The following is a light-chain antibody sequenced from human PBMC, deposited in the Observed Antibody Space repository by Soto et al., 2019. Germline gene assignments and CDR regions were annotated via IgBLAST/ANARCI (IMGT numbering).Light chain of an antibody. Sequence: EIVWTQSPGTLSLSPGERATLSCRASQSISSSYLAWYQQKPGQAPRLLIYGASSRATGIPDRFGGSGSGTAFTLTINSLEPEDFAVYYCQQYDRSHRTFRQGTKV. CDR3: QQYDRSHRT. V-gene: IGKV3-20*01. CDR2: GAS. J-gene: IGKJ1*01. CDR1: QSISSSY.